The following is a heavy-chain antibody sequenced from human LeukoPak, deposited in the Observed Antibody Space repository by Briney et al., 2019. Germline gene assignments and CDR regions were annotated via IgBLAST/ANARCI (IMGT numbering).Heavy chain of an antibody. J-gene: IGHJ3*02. Sequence: GGSLRLSCAASGFTFSSYWMSWVRQAPGKGLEWVAVISYDGSNKYYADSVKGRFTISRDNSKNTLYLQMNSLRAEDTAVYYCARYDVVLDAFDIWGQGTMVTVSS. V-gene: IGHV3-30-3*01. CDR2: ISYDGSNK. CDR3: ARYDVVLDAFDI. CDR1: GFTFSSYW. D-gene: IGHD1-1*01.